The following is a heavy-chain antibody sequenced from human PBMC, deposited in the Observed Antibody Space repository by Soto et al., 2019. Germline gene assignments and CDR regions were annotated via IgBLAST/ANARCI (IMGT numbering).Heavy chain of an antibody. D-gene: IGHD2-15*01. CDR2: IYYSGST. Sequence: SETLSLTCTVSGGSISSYYWSWIRQPPGKRLEWIGYIYYSGSTNYNPSLKSRVTISVDTSKNHFSRKLSPVTAAATAVYYFSRAVEMDSSFDFWGQGTLVTVSS. CDR1: GGSISSYY. CDR3: SRAVEMDSSFDF. V-gene: IGHV4-59*01. J-gene: IGHJ4*02.